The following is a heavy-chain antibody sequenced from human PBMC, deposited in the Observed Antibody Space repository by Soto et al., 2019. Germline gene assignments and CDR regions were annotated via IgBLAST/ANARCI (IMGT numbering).Heavy chain of an antibody. V-gene: IGHV3-11*01. CDR2: ISSSGSTI. Sequence: QVQMVESGGGLVKPGGSLRLSCAASGFTFSDYYMSWIRQAPGKGLEWVSYISSSGSTIYYADSVKGRFTISRDNAKNSLYLQMNSLRAEDTAVYYCAREGDDYGDYIDKNHYYYYMDVWGKGTTVTVSS. D-gene: IGHD4-17*01. CDR3: AREGDDYGDYIDKNHYYYYMDV. CDR1: GFTFSDYY. J-gene: IGHJ6*03.